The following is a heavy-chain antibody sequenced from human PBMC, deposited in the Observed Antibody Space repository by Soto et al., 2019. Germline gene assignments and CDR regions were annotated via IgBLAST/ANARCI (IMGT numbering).Heavy chain of an antibody. Sequence: QVQLVESGGGVVQPGRSLTLSCAPSGFTFSSYGMHWVRQAPGKGLEWVAIISYDGGNAYYADSVKGRFTISRDNSKNMLYLQMNSLRAEDTAVYHCAKILYDSYTSPFDYWGQGTLVTVSS. CDR2: ISYDGGNA. CDR3: AKILYDSYTSPFDY. J-gene: IGHJ4*02. D-gene: IGHD3-22*01. CDR1: GFTFSSYG. V-gene: IGHV3-30*18.